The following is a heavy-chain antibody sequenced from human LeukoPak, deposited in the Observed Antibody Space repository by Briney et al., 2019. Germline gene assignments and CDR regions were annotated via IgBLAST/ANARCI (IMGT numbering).Heavy chain of an antibody. CDR2: IGGGGYTT. CDR3: AEVESSYCRI. Sequence: GGSLRLSCVASGLTFGNYGMDWVRQAPGKGLEWVSSIGGGGYTTYYADSVRGRFTISRDNSKNSMYLQMSSLRAEDTAIYYCAEVESSYCRIWGQGTLVTVSS. V-gene: IGHV3-23*01. D-gene: IGHD3-10*01. CDR1: GLTFGNYG. J-gene: IGHJ4*01.